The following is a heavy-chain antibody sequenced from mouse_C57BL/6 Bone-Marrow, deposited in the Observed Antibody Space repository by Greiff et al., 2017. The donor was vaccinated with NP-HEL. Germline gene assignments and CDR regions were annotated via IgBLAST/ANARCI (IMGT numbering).Heavy chain of an antibody. CDR2: IYPRSGNT. Sequence: VKLMESGAELARPGASVKLSCKASGYTFTSYGISWVKQRTGQGLEWIGEIYPRSGNTYYNEKFKGKATLTADKSSSTAYMELRSLTSEDSAVYFCARLRGLPAWFAYWGQGTLVTVSA. CDR3: ARLRGLPAWFAY. D-gene: IGHD2-4*01. J-gene: IGHJ3*01. CDR1: GYTFTSYG. V-gene: IGHV1-81*01.